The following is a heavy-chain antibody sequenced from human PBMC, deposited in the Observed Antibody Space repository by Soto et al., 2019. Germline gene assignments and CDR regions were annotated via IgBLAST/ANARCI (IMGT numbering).Heavy chain of an antibody. J-gene: IGHJ4*02. V-gene: IGHV5-51*01. Sequence: KGLEWMGVIYPDDSDTRYSPSFQGQVTISADKTTNTACLQWSSLKASDTAMYYCATHQRDDTSRRWPALWGQGTPVTVTS. CDR3: ATHQRDDTSRRWPAL. CDR2: IYPDDSDT. D-gene: IGHD6-13*01.